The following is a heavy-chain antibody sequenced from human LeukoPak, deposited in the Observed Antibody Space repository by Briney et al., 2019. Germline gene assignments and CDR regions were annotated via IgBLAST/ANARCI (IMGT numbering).Heavy chain of an antibody. CDR3: ARDLGAAAVYGMDV. Sequence: GASVKVSCKASGYTFTGYYMHWVRQAPGQGLEGMGWINPNRGGTNYEQKFQGWVTMTRDTSISTAYMEMSRLRSDDTAVYYCARDLGAAAVYGMDVWGKGTTVTVSS. CDR2: INPNRGGT. CDR1: GYTFTGYY. V-gene: IGHV1-2*04. J-gene: IGHJ6*04. D-gene: IGHD6-13*01.